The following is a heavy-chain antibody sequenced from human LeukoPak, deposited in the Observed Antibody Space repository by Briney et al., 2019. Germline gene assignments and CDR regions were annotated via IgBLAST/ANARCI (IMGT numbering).Heavy chain of an antibody. CDR3: AREARVRLQPWYYFDY. CDR1: GGSISSYY. D-gene: IGHD5-24*01. J-gene: IGHJ4*02. Sequence: SETLSLTCTVSGGSISSYYWSWIRQPPGKGLEWIGYIYYSGSTNYNPSLKSRVTISVDTSKNQFSLKLSPVTAADTAVYYCAREARVRLQPWYYFDYWGQGTLVTVSS. CDR2: IYYSGST. V-gene: IGHV4-59*01.